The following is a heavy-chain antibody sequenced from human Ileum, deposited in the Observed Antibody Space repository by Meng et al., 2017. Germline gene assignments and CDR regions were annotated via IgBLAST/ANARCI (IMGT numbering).Heavy chain of an antibody. CDR3: ARMNTAMVGRYYYYGMDV. J-gene: IGHJ6*02. D-gene: IGHD5-18*01. V-gene: IGHV3-74*01. CDR1: GFTFSSYW. CDR2: INSDGSST. Sequence: GGSLRLSCAASGFTFSSYWMHWVRQAPGKGLVWVSRINSDGSSTSYADSVKGRFTISRDNAKNTLYLQMNSLRAEDTAVYYCARMNTAMVGRYYYYGMDVWGQGTTVTFSS.